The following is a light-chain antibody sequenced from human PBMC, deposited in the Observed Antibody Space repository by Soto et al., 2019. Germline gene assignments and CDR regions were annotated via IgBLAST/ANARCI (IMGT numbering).Light chain of an antibody. CDR1: QGISNY. CDR2: AAS. Sequence: DIQMTQSPSSLSASVGDRVTITCRESQGISNYLAWYQQKPGKVPKLLIYAASTLQSGVPSRFSGSGSGTGFTLTISSLQPEDVATYYCQKYNSAHWTFGQGTKVEIK. J-gene: IGKJ1*01. V-gene: IGKV1-27*01. CDR3: QKYNSAHWT.